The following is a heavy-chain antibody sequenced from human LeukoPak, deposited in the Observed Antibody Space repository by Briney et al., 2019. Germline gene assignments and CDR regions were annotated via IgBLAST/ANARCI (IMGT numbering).Heavy chain of an antibody. V-gene: IGHV4-38-2*01. CDR1: GYSISSGYY. J-gene: IGHJ5*02. CDR2: MYHSGGT. D-gene: IGHD2/OR15-2a*01. CDR3: ARYVYGFDP. Sequence: PSETLSLTCAVSGYSISSGYYWGWIRQPPGKGLEWIGSMYHSGGTHYNPSLKSRVTISVDTPKNQISLKLSSVTAADTAMYYCARYVYGFDPWGQGTLVTVSP.